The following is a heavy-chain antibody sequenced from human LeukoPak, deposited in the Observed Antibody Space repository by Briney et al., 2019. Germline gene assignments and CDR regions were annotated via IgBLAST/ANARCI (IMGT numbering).Heavy chain of an antibody. V-gene: IGHV4-39*01. CDR1: GGSISSSSYY. J-gene: IGHJ4*02. CDR3: ARLRAAAGPLLDY. D-gene: IGHD6-13*01. CDR2: IYYSGST. Sequence: SETLSLTCTVSGGSISSSSYYWGWIRQPPGKGLEWIGSIYYSGSTYYNPSLKSRVTISVDTSKNQFSLKLSSVTAADTAVYYCARLRAAAGPLLDYWGQGTLITVSS.